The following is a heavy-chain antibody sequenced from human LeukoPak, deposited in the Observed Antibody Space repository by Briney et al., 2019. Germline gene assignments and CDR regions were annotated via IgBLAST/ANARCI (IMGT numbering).Heavy chain of an antibody. CDR3: ARGDARGYSYGHFHFDH. J-gene: IGHJ4*01. D-gene: IGHD5-18*01. Sequence: SQTLSLTCTVSGDSISSGTFYWSWIRQPAGTGLEWIGRIYTGGSTNYNPSLRSRVTISIDTSKNQFSLKLSSVTAADTAVYYCARGDARGYSYGHFHFDHWGHGTLVTVSS. V-gene: IGHV4-61*02. CDR1: GDSISSGTFY. CDR2: IYTGGST.